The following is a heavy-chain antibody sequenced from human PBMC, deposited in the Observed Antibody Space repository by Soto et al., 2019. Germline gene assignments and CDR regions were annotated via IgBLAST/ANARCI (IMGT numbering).Heavy chain of an antibody. V-gene: IGHV3-66*01. D-gene: IGHD4-17*01. CDR2: IYSGGST. CDR3: ARDSYDYGDFDAFDI. CDR1: GFTVSSNY. Sequence: GGSLRLSCAASGFTVSSNYMSWVRQAPGKGLEWVSVIYSGGSTYYADSVKGRFTISRDNSKNTLYLQMNSLRAEDTAVYYCARDSYDYGDFDAFDIWGQGTMVTVSS. J-gene: IGHJ3*02.